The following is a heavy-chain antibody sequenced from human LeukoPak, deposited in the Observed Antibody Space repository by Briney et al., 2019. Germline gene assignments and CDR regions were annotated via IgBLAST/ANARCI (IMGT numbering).Heavy chain of an antibody. J-gene: IGHJ5*02. D-gene: IGHD3-22*01. V-gene: IGHV4-59*01. Sequence: PSETLSLTCTVSGGSISSYYWSWIRQPPWKGLEWIGYIYYSGSTNYNPSLKSRVTISVDTSKNQFSLKLSSVTAADTAVYYCARGYYDSSGYYVRSNWFDPWGQGTLVTVSS. CDR2: IYYSGST. CDR3: ARGYYDSSGYYVRSNWFDP. CDR1: GGSISSYY.